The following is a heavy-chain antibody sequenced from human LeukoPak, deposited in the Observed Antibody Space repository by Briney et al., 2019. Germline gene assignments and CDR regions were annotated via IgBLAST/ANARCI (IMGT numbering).Heavy chain of an antibody. V-gene: IGHV3-7*01. J-gene: IGHJ4*02. Sequence: GGSLRLSCAASEFTFSNYWMSWVRQAPGKGLGWVANINQDGSEKYYVDSVKGRFTISRDNGKNSLYLQMNSLRAEATAVYYCALILTGYYTFASWGQGTLVTVSS. CDR1: EFTFSNYW. D-gene: IGHD3-9*01. CDR3: ALILTGYYTFAS. CDR2: INQDGSEK.